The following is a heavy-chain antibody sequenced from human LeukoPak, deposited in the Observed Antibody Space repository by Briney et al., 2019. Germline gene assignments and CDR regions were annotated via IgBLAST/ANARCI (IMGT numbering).Heavy chain of an antibody. V-gene: IGHV1-18*01. J-gene: IGHJ4*02. D-gene: IGHD3-22*01. CDR1: GYTFTSYG. CDR2: ISAYNGNT. Sequence: ASVKVSCKASGYTFTSYGISWVRQAPGQGLEWMGWISAYNGNTNYAQKLQGRVTMTTDTSTSTVYMELSSLRSEDTAVYYCARCGGYYDSSGYFDYWGQGTLVTVSS. CDR3: ARCGGYYDSSGYFDY.